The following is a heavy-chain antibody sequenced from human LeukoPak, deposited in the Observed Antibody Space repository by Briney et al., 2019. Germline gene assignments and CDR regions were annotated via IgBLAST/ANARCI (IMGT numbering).Heavy chain of an antibody. J-gene: IGHJ3*02. CDR3: ARGGGSSGWAGGAFDI. CDR2: INHSGST. D-gene: IGHD6-19*01. V-gene: IGHV4-34*01. Sequence: SETLSLTCAVYGGSFSVYYWSWIRQPPGKELEWIGEINHSGSTNYNPSLKSRVTISVDTSKNQFSLKLSSVTAADTAVYYCARGGGSSGWAGGAFDIWGQGTMVTVSS. CDR1: GGSFSVYY.